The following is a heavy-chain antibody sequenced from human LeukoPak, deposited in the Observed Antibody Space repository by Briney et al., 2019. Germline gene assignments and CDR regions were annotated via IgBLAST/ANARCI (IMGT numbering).Heavy chain of an antibody. CDR1: GFIFRNYA. J-gene: IGHJ4*02. Sequence: PGASLRLSCAASGFIFRNYAMSWVRQAPGKGLEWVSAITGSGDTTYYADSVKGRFTISRDNSKNTLYVEMYTLRAEDTAVYYCAKWGDYDILTGYYVSDFWGQGTLVTVSS. CDR2: ITGSGDTT. CDR3: AKWGDYDILTGYYVSDF. V-gene: IGHV3-23*01. D-gene: IGHD3-9*01.